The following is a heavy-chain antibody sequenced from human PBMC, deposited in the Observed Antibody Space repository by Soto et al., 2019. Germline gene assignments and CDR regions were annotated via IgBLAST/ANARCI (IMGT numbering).Heavy chain of an antibody. V-gene: IGHV3-33*01. D-gene: IGHD3-3*01. Sequence: PGGSLRLSCAASGFTFRSYGMHWVRQAPGKGLEWVAGIWYDGSNKYYADSVKGRFTISRDNSKNTLYLQMNSLRAEDTAVYYCATDITIFGVVNRGPDHYYYGMDVWGQGTTVTVSS. J-gene: IGHJ6*02. CDR3: ATDITIFGVVNRGPDHYYYGMDV. CDR2: IWYDGSNK. CDR1: GFTFRSYG.